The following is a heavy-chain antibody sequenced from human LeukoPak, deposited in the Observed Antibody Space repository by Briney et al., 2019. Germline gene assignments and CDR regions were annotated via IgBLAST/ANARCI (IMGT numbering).Heavy chain of an antibody. D-gene: IGHD7-27*01. V-gene: IGHV3-7*01. CDR1: GVAFSPHW. CDR3: TTGEMDH. Sequence: PGGSLRLSCAGSGVAFSPHWMIWVRQAPGKGLEWVAIINQDGTQKYYVDSVEGRFTISRDNARNSVYLQMTSLGAEDTAVYYCTTGEMDHWGQGTQVTVYS. CDR2: INQDGTQK. J-gene: IGHJ4*02.